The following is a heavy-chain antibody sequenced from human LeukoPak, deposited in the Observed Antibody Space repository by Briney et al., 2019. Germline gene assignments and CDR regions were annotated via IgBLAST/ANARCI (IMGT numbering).Heavy chain of an antibody. Sequence: PGGSLRLPCGASVFTYTPCHKHWPPRAPGGALLGLAYIRGSGDTIYYADFVKGRFTISRDNAKNSLFLQMNSLRAEDTAVYYCAREPPRTGSSLYLGCWGQGTLVTVSS. CDR2: IRGSGDTI. CDR3: AREPPRTGSSLYLGC. J-gene: IGHJ4*02. CDR1: VFTYTPCH. D-gene: IGHD6-13*01. V-gene: IGHV3-11*04.